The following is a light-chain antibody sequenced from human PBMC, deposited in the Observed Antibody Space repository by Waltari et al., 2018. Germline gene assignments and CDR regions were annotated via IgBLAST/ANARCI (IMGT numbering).Light chain of an antibody. J-gene: IGLJ3*02. Sequence: QLVLTQSPSASASLGASVKLTCTLIGGRNTNVIAWHQQQPEKGPRFLMRINSDGSHIKGDEIPDRFSGSSSGAEHYLTISSVQSEDEADYYCESGGHGTWVFGGGTKLTVL. CDR2: INSDGSH. CDR3: ESGGHGTWV. V-gene: IGLV4-69*01. CDR1: GGRNTNV.